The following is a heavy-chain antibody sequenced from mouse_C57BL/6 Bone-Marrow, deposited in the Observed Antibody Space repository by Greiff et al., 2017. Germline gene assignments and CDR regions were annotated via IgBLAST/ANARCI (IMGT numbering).Heavy chain of an antibody. Sequence: EVNVVESGGDLVKPGGSLKLSCAASGFTFSSYGMSWVRQTPDKRLEWVATISSGGSYTYYPDSVKGRFTISRDNAKNTLYLQMSSLKSEDTAMYYCARQITGTDFDYWGQGTTLTVSS. CDR2: ISSGGSYT. D-gene: IGHD4-1*01. J-gene: IGHJ2*01. V-gene: IGHV5-6*01. CDR1: GFTFSSYG. CDR3: ARQITGTDFDY.